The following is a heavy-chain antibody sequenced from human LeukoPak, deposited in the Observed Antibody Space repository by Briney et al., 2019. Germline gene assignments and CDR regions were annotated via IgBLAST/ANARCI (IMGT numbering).Heavy chain of an antibody. V-gene: IGHV3-7*01. CDR1: GFTFSSYW. Sequence: GGSLRLSCAASGFTFSSYWMSWVRQAPGKGLEWVANIKQDGSEKDYVDSVKGRFTISRDNAKNSLYLQMNSLRAEDTAVYYCARGLGMVRGVITAFDIWGQGTMVTVSS. CDR2: IKQDGSEK. D-gene: IGHD3-10*01. J-gene: IGHJ3*02. CDR3: ARGLGMVRGVITAFDI.